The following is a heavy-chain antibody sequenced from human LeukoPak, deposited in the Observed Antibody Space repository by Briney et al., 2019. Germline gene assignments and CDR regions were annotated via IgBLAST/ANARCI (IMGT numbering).Heavy chain of an antibody. CDR3: ARGGYSMVPDY. D-gene: IGHD4/OR15-4a*01. J-gene: IGHJ4*02. CDR2: ISAYNGNT. Sequence: ASVTVSCTASVYTFTIYGISWVRQAPGQGLEWMGWISAYNGNTNYAQKLQGRVTITTDTSTSTAYMELRSLRSDDTAVYYCARGGYSMVPDYWGQGTLVTVSS. V-gene: IGHV1-18*01. CDR1: VYTFTIYG.